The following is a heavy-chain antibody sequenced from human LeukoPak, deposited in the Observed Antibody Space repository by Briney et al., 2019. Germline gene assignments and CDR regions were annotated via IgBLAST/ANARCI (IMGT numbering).Heavy chain of an antibody. V-gene: IGHV1-18*01. Sequence: GASVKVSCKASGYTFTSYGISWVRQAPGQGLEWMGWISAYNGNTNYAQKFQGWVTMTRDTSISTAYMELSRLRSDDTAVYYCARDRKTTVTGGFDYWGQGTLVTVSS. J-gene: IGHJ4*02. CDR1: GYTFTSYG. D-gene: IGHD4-17*01. CDR2: ISAYNGNT. CDR3: ARDRKTTVTGGFDY.